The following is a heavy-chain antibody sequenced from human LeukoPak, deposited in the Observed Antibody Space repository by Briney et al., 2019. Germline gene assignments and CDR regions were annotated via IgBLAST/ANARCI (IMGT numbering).Heavy chain of an antibody. CDR1: GYSFTSYW. CDR3: ASLGYCSSTSCEYYFDY. D-gene: IGHD2-2*01. Sequence: PGESLKISCKGSGYSFTSYWIGWVRQMPGKGLEWMGIIYPGDSDTRYSPSFQGQVTISADKSISTTYLQWSSLKASDTAMYYCASLGYCSSTSCEYYFDYWGQGTLVTVSS. V-gene: IGHV5-51*01. J-gene: IGHJ4*02. CDR2: IYPGDSDT.